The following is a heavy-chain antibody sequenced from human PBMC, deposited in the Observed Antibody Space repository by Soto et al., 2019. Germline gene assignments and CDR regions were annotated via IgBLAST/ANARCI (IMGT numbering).Heavy chain of an antibody. CDR2: TYYRSKWYN. Sequence: SQTLTLTCAISGDSVSTNSAAWNWIRQSPSRGLEWLGRTYYRSKWYNDYAVSVKSRITINPDTSKNQFSLQLNSVTPEDTAVYYCARDAPYDYVWGSYRSYTYGMDVWGQGTTVTSP. CDR1: GDSVSTNSAA. J-gene: IGHJ6*02. D-gene: IGHD3-16*02. CDR3: ARDAPYDYVWGSYRSYTYGMDV. V-gene: IGHV6-1*01.